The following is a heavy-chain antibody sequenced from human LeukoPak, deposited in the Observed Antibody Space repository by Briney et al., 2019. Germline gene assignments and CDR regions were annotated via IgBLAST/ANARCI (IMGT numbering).Heavy chain of an antibody. J-gene: IGHJ6*04. Sequence: PGGSLRLSCAASGFTFSSYDMHWVRQATGKGLEWVSAIGTAGDPYYPGSVKGRFTISRENAKNSLYLQMNSLRAGDTAVYYCARGGGYSYGNLYYYGMDVWGKGTTVTVSS. CDR3: ARGGGYSYGNLYYYGMDV. CDR2: IGTAGDP. V-gene: IGHV3-13*05. CDR1: GFTFSSYD. D-gene: IGHD5-18*01.